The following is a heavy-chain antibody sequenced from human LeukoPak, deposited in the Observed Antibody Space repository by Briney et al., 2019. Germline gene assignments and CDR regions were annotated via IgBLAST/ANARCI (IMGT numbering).Heavy chain of an antibody. D-gene: IGHD2-15*01. Sequence: GGSLRLSCAASGFTFSSYGMHWVRQAPGKGLEWVAVIWYDGSNKNYADSVKGRFTISRDNSKNTLYLQMNSLRAEDTAVYYCARGDVTCSGGSCYPFRFQHWGQGTLVTVSS. J-gene: IGHJ1*01. CDR2: IWYDGSNK. CDR3: ARGDVTCSGGSCYPFRFQH. CDR1: GFTFSSYG. V-gene: IGHV3-33*01.